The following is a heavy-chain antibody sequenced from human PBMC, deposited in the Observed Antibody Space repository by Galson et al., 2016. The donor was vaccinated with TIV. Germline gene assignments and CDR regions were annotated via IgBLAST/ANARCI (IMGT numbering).Heavy chain of an antibody. CDR1: GFTFRSYG. Sequence: SLRLSCAASGFTFRSYGLHWVRQAAGKGLEWVANINQDGSEKYYVDSVKGRFTISRDNAKNSLFLQMNSLRAEDTALYYCLKAMDVWGQGTTVTVSS. J-gene: IGHJ6*02. CDR3: LKAMDV. V-gene: IGHV3-7*01. CDR2: INQDGSEK.